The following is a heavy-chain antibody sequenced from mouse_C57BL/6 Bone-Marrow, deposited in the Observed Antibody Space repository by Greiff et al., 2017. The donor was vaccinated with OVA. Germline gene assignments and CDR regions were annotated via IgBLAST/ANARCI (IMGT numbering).Heavy chain of an antibody. CDR1: GYAFTNYL. V-gene: IGHV1-54*01. Sequence: VQLQQSGAELVRPGTSVKVSCKASGYAFTNYLIEWVKQRPGQGLEWIGVINPGSGGTNYNEKFKGKATLTADKSSSTAYMQLSSLTSEDSAVYFCAREVDVHWYFDVWGTGTTVTVSS. J-gene: IGHJ1*03. CDR3: AREVDVHWYFDV. CDR2: INPGSGGT.